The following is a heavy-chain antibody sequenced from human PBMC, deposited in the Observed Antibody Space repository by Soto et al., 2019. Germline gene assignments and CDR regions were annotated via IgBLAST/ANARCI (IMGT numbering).Heavy chain of an antibody. Sequence: EVQLLESGGGLVQPGGSLRLSCAASGFTFSSYAMSWVRQAPGKGLEWVSAIIGSGGRTYYADSVKGRFTISRDNSKNTLYLQMNSLRVKDTAVYYCAKDRLMCRTTFWGMDVWGQGTTVTVSS. CDR2: IIGSGGRT. D-gene: IGHD3-16*01. J-gene: IGHJ6*02. CDR1: GFTFSSYA. V-gene: IGHV3-23*01. CDR3: AKDRLMCRTTFWGMDV.